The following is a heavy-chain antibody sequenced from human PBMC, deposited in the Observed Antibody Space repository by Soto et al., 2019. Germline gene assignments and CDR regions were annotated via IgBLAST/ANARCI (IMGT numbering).Heavy chain of an antibody. CDR2: IIPIFGTA. J-gene: IGHJ6*02. Sequence: QVQLVQSGAEVKKPGSSVKVSCTASGGTFSSYAISWVRQAPGQGLEWMGGIIPIFGTANYAQKFQGRVTITADESTSTADMALSSLRSEDTAVYFCASSPTPFTTLTLYCPFVYGMVVWGQGTTVTVSS. CDR3: ASSPTPFTTLTLYCPFVYGMVV. D-gene: IGHD4-17*01. CDR1: GGTFSSYA. V-gene: IGHV1-69*01.